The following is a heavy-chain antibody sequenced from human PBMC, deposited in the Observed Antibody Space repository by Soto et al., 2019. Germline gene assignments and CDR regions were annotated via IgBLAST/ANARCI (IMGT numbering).Heavy chain of an antibody. CDR2: ISAYNGNT. CDR1: GYTFTSYG. V-gene: IGHV1-18*01. CDR3: ARDYYGSGSYYSPYYYYYYMDV. Sequence: ASVKVSCKASGYTFTSYGISWVRQAPGQGLEWMGWISAYNGNTNYAQKLQGRVTMTTDTSTSTAYMELRSLRSDDTAVYYCARDYYGSGSYYSPYYYYYYMDVWGKGTTVTVS. J-gene: IGHJ6*03. D-gene: IGHD3-10*01.